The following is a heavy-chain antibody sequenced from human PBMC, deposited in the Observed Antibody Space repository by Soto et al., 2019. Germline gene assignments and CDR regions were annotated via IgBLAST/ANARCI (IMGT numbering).Heavy chain of an antibody. Sequence: ASVKVSCKASGYTFTSYDINWVRQATGQGLEWMGWMNPNSGNTGYAQKFQGRVTMTRNTSISTAYMELSSLRSEDTAVYYCARGGEYYDSSGTYYYYGMDVWGQGTTVTVSS. CDR1: GYTFTSYD. D-gene: IGHD3-22*01. CDR3: ARGGEYYDSSGTYYYYGMDV. J-gene: IGHJ6*02. V-gene: IGHV1-8*01. CDR2: MNPNSGNT.